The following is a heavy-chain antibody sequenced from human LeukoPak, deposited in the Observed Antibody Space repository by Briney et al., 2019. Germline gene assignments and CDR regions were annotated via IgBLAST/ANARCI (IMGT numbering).Heavy chain of an antibody. J-gene: IGHJ3*02. CDR2: ISYDGNTK. Sequence: GGFLRLSCAASGFTFSTYAIHWVRQAPGKGLEWVSVISYDGNTKYYADSVKGRFTISRHNSKNTLSLQMNSLRAEDTAVYYCARDGLYSDSSRGAFDIWGEGKMVTVSS. CDR1: GFTFSTYA. D-gene: IGHD3-22*01. V-gene: IGHV3-30-3*01. CDR3: ARDGLYSDSSRGAFDI.